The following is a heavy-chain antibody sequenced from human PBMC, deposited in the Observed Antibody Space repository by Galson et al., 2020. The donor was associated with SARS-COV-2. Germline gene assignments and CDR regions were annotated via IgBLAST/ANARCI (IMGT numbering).Heavy chain of an antibody. Sequence: SQASETLSLTCAVYGGSFSGNYRTWIRQPPGKGPQWIGEIYHNGATNYNPSLKSRVTILVDTSKNQFSLRLFSVTAADTAVYYCARGNVAAAVRYWGQGTLVTVSS. D-gene: IGHD6-13*01. CDR2: IYHNGAT. CDR3: ARGNVAAAVRY. J-gene: IGHJ4*02. V-gene: IGHV4-34*01. CDR1: GGSFSGNY.